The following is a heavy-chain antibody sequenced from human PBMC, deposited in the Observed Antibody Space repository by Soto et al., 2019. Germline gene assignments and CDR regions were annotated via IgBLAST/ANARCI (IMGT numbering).Heavy chain of an antibody. D-gene: IGHD6-19*01. Sequence: QVQLQESGPGLVKPSETLSLTCTVSGGAISDYYWSWIRQPPGKGLEWIGYIYHTTNYNPSLKSRVTISVNTSNNQFSLKVTSVTAADTAVYYCARTSPVAGGFDYWGQGTLVTVSS. V-gene: IGHV4-59*01. CDR3: ARTSPVAGGFDY. J-gene: IGHJ4*02. CDR2: IYHTT. CDR1: GGAISDYY.